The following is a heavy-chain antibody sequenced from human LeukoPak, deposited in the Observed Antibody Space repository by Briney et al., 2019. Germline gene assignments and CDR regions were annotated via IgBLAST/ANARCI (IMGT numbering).Heavy chain of an antibody. D-gene: IGHD6-6*01. CDR1: AGSISSGGYY. CDR3: ARRGQLGGFDY. J-gene: IGHJ4*02. V-gene: IGHV4-31*03. CDR2: IYYSGST. Sequence: SQTLSLTCTVSAGSISSGGYYWSWIRQHPGRGLEWIGYIYYSGSTYYNPSLKSRVTISVDTSKNQFSLKLSSVSAADTAVYYCARRGQLGGFDYWGQGTLVTVSS.